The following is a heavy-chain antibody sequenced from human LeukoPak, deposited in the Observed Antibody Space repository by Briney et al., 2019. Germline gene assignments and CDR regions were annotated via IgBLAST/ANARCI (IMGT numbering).Heavy chain of an antibody. CDR3: ARHFRSAASSDY. J-gene: IGHJ4*02. V-gene: IGHV5-51*01. CDR2: INPGDSDT. Sequence: GESLKISCKGSGYSFTSYWIGWVRQMPGKGLEWMGIINPGDSDTRYSPSFQGQVTISADKSINTASVQWSSLKASDTGIYYCARHFRSAASSDYWGQGTLVTVTS. D-gene: IGHD2-2*01. CDR1: GYSFTSYW.